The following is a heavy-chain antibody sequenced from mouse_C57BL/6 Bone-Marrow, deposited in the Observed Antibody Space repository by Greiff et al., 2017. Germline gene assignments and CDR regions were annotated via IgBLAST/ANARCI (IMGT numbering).Heavy chain of an antibody. D-gene: IGHD1-1*01. Sequence: VQLQQSGPELVQPGASVKISCKASGYSFTGYYMNWVKQSPEKSLEWIGEINPSTGGTTYNQKFKAKATLTVDKSSSTAYMQLKSLTSEDSAVNYCARRSSHYYAMDYWGQGTSVTVSS. V-gene: IGHV1-42*01. J-gene: IGHJ4*01. CDR1: GYSFTGYY. CDR3: ARRSSHYYAMDY. CDR2: INPSTGGT.